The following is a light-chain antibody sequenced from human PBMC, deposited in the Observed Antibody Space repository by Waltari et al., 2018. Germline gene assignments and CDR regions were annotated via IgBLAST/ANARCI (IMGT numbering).Light chain of an antibody. CDR3: QQYNNWRT. Sequence: EIVMTQSPATLSVSPGERATLSCRASQSVSSNLAWYQQRPGQPPRRLIYGASTRATGIPARFSGSGSGTEFTLTISSLQSEDFAVYYCQQYNNWRTFGQGTKVEIK. V-gene: IGKV3-15*01. CDR1: QSVSSN. J-gene: IGKJ1*01. CDR2: GAS.